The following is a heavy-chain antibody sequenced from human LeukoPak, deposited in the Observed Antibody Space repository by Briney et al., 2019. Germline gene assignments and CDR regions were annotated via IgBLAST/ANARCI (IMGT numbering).Heavy chain of an antibody. CDR2: IYPGDSDT. V-gene: IGHV5-51*01. Sequence: GESLKICCKGSGYSFTSYWIGWVRQMPGKGLEWMGIIYPGDSDTRYSPSFQGQVTISADKSISTAYLQWSSLKASDTAMYYCASGPLIAAAGSYFDYWGQGTLVTVSS. CDR1: GYSFTSYW. J-gene: IGHJ4*02. D-gene: IGHD6-13*01. CDR3: ASGPLIAAAGSYFDY.